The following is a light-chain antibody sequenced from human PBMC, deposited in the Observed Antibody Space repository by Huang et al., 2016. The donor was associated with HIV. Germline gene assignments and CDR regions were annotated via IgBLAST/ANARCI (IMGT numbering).Light chain of an antibody. CDR3: QQYGDSPRGFT. Sequence: EIELTQSPDTLSLSPGEKATLSCRTSQSVSSTYLAWYQQKAGQAPRLVIYGASSRAPGIPDRFSGNVSGTDFTLTISSLEPGDSAVYYCQQYGDSPRGFTFGPGTKVEIK. V-gene: IGKV3-20*01. CDR1: QSVSSTY. CDR2: GAS. J-gene: IGKJ3*01.